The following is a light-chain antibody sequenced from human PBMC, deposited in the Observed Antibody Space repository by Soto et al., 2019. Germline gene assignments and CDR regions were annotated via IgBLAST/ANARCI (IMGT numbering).Light chain of an antibody. V-gene: IGLV1-44*01. CDR3: AAWDDSLNGS. Sequence: QSALTQPPSASGTPGQRVTISCSGSSSNIGSNTVNWYQQLPGTAPKLLIYSNNQRPSGVPDRCSGSKSGTSASLAISGLQSEDEADYYCAAWDDSLNGSFGGGTKLTVL. J-gene: IGLJ2*01. CDR1: SSNIGSNT. CDR2: SNN.